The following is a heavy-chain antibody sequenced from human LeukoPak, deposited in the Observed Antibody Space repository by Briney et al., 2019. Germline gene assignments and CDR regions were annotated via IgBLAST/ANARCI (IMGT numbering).Heavy chain of an antibody. D-gene: IGHD5-24*01. CDR1: GGSISSYY. V-gene: IGHV4-59*01. CDR3: ASGIGRDGYKDAFEI. J-gene: IGHJ3*02. Sequence: SETLSLTCTVSGGSISSYYWSWIRQPPGKGLEWIGYIYYSGSTNYNPSLKSRVTISVDTSKNQFSLKLSSVTAADTAVYYCASGIGRDGYKDAFEIWGQGTMVTVSS. CDR2: IYYSGST.